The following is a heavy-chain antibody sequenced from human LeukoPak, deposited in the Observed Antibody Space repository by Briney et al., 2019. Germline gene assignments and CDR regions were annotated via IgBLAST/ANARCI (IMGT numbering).Heavy chain of an antibody. D-gene: IGHD3-22*01. CDR1: GFTFRIHW. CDR2: IKQDGSEK. CDR3: AREWLLPYYYYYYYMDV. J-gene: IGHJ6*03. Sequence: GGSLRLSCAASGFTFRIHWMSWVRQAPGRGLEWVANIKQDGSEKYYVDSVKGRFTISRDNAKNSLYLQMNSLRAEDTAVYYCAREWLLPYYYYYYYMDVWGKGTTVTVSS. V-gene: IGHV3-7*01.